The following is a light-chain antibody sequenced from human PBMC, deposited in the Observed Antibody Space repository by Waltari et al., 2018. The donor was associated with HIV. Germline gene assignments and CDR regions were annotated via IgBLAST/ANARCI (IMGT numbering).Light chain of an antibody. CDR1: QSISTY. CDR2: AAS. V-gene: IGKV1-39*01. Sequence: DIQMTQSPSSLSASVGDRVIITCRASQSISTYLNWYQQKPGKAPKLLVYAASNLQSEVPSGFSGGGSGTDFTLTISSLQPEDFATYYCQQGYSSPYTFGQGTKLEIK. J-gene: IGKJ2*01. CDR3: QQGYSSPYT.